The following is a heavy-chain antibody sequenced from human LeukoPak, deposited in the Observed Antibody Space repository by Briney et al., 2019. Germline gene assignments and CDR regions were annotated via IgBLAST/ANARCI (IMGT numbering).Heavy chain of an antibody. D-gene: IGHD1-26*01. CDR3: ARDRVGANRAFDI. Sequence: PGGSLRLSCAASGFTFSSYEMNWVRQAPGKGLEWIGYIYYSGSTNYNPSLKSRVTISLDTSNNHFSLSLSSVTAADTAIYYCARDRVGANRAFDIWGHGTMVTVSS. CDR2: IYYSGST. CDR1: GFTFSSYE. J-gene: IGHJ3*02. V-gene: IGHV4-59*01.